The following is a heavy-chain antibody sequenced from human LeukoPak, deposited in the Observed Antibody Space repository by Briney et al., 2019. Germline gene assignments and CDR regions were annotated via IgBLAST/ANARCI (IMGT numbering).Heavy chain of an antibody. CDR3: AKESLRVLPAATFDY. V-gene: IGHV3-66*01. CDR1: EFSVGSNY. Sequence: GGSLRLSCAASEFSVGSNYMTWVRQAPGKGLEWVSLIYSGGSTYYADSVKGRFTISRDNSKNTLYLQMNSLRAEDTAVYYCAKESLRVLPAATFDYWGQGTLVTVSS. J-gene: IGHJ4*02. D-gene: IGHD2-2*01. CDR2: IYSGGST.